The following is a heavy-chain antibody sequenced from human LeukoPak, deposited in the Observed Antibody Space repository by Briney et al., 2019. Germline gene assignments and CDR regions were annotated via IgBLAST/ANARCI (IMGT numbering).Heavy chain of an antibody. V-gene: IGHV4-39*01. D-gene: IGHD1-1*01. CDR2: IYYGGST. CDR1: GGSISSSSYY. J-gene: IGHJ5*02. CDR3: AAETRAQNDWFDP. Sequence: SETLSLTCTVSGGSISSSSYYWGWIRQPPGKGLEWIGSIYYGGSTYYNPSLKSRVTISVDTSKNQFSLKLSSVTAADTAVYYCAAETRAQNDWFDPWGQGTLVTVSS.